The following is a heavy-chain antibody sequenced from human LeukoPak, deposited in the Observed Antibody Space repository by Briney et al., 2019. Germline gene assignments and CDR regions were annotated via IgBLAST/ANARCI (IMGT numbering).Heavy chain of an antibody. Sequence: TGGSPRLSCAVSGFTVSSNYMSWVRQAPGKGLEWISVIYSGGRAFYGGDTFYADSVKGRFTISRDDSKNTLYLQMNSLRAEDTAVYYCARRCSTSWCMDYWGQGTLVTVSS. CDR1: GFTVSSNY. D-gene: IGHD6-13*01. CDR3: ARRCSTSWCMDY. CDR2: IYSGGRAFYGGDT. J-gene: IGHJ4*02. V-gene: IGHV3-23*03.